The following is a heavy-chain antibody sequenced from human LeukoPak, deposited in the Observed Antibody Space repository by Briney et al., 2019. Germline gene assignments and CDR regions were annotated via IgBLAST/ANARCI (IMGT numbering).Heavy chain of an antibody. J-gene: IGHJ5*02. CDR3: ARGLPAAIVWNWFDP. Sequence: SVKVSCKASGGTFSSYAISWVRQAPGQGLEWMGGIIPIFGTANYAQKFQGRVTITADESTSTAYMELSSLRSEDTVVYYCARGLPAAIVWNWFDPWGQGTLVTVSS. D-gene: IGHD2-2*01. CDR1: GGTFSSYA. CDR2: IIPIFGTA. V-gene: IGHV1-69*13.